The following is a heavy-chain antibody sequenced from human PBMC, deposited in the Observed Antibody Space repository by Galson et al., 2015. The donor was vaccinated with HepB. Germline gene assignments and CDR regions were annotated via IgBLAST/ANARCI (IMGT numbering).Heavy chain of an antibody. CDR2: INPNSGGT. Sequence: SVKVSCKASGYTFTGYYMHWVRQAPGQGLEWMGRINPNSGGTNYAQKFQGRVTMTRDTSISTAYMELSRLRSDDTAVYYCARNLDAVPDPREAAAGVNDYWGQGTLVTVSS. J-gene: IGHJ4*02. CDR1: GYTFTGYY. V-gene: IGHV1-2*06. CDR3: ARNLDAVPDPREAAAGVNDY. D-gene: IGHD6-13*01.